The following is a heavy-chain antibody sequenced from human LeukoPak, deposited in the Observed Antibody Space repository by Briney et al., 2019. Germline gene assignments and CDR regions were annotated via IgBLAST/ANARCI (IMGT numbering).Heavy chain of an antibody. CDR1: GFTFSSYG. J-gene: IGHJ6*03. CDR2: IWYDVSNK. Sequence: GGSLRLFCAASGFTFSSYGMHWVRQAPGKGLEWVAVIWYDVSNKYYADSVKGRFTISRDNSKSTLYLQMNNLRAEDTAVYYCAKHWSSCGTTSCFFNYYYYYMDVWGKGTAVTVSS. V-gene: IGHV3-33*06. CDR3: AKHWSSCGTTSCFFNYYYYYMDV. D-gene: IGHD2-2*01.